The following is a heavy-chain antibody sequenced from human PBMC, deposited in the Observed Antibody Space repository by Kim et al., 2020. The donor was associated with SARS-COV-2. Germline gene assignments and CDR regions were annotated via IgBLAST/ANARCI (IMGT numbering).Heavy chain of an antibody. D-gene: IGHD3-10*01. V-gene: IGHV3-23*01. J-gene: IGHJ6*02. Sequence: RFTIARDNSKNTLYLQMNSLRAEDTAVYYCAKDGYGSGSYTYYYYYGMDVWGQGTTVTVSS. CDR3: AKDGYGSGSYTYYYYYGMDV.